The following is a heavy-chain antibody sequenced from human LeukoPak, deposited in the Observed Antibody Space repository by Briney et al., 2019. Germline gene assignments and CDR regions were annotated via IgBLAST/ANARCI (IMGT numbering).Heavy chain of an antibody. CDR3: AREKRDYYYYYMDA. J-gene: IGHJ6*03. CDR2: IYYSGST. Sequence: PSETLSLTCTVSGGSISSSSYYWGWIRQPPGKGLEWIGSIYYSGSTYYNPSLKSRVTISVDTSKNQFSLKLSSVTAADTAVYYCAREKRDYYYYYMDAWGKGTTVTVSS. V-gene: IGHV4-39*07. CDR1: GGSISSSSYY.